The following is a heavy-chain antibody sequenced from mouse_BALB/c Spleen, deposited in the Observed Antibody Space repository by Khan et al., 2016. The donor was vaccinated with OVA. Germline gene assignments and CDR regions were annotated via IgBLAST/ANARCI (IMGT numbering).Heavy chain of an antibody. CDR2: VNPNTGGT. D-gene: IGHD2-14*01. CDR3: ASGYDFFAY. V-gene: IGHV1-26*01. J-gene: IGHJ3*01. CDR1: GYSFTLYY. Sequence: EVKLMESGPDLVKPGASVKISCKASGYSFTLYYMTWVRQSHGKSLEWIGRVNPNTGGTDYNQDFKGKAILTVDKSSNTAYMEFRSLTSEDSAVYYCASGYDFFAYWGQGTLVTVSA.